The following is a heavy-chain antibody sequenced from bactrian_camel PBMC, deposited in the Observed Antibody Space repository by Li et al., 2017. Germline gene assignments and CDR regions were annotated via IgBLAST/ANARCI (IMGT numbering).Heavy chain of an antibody. Sequence: HVQLVESGGGSVQAGGSLTLSCAASGSGYISGTACMGWFRQVPGKEREGVAAIAPATGTTFYSDSVKGRFTISHVNANNTPHLQMNSLKPEILPCTTVPQILGGVVVVLYRGSFVTGAGGPRSPSP. V-gene: IGHV3S54*01. D-gene: IGHD2*01. J-gene: IGHJ4*01. CDR2: IAPATGTT. CDR3: PQILGGVVVVLYRGSFVT. CDR1: GSGYISGTAC.